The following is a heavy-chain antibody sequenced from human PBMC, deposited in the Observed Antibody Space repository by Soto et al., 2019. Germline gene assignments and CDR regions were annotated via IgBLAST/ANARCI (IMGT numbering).Heavy chain of an antibody. D-gene: IGHD1-26*01. CDR1: GGSISSSSYY. J-gene: IGHJ4*02. V-gene: IGHV4-39*01. CDR3: ARLTDSGSFFDY. CDR2: IYYSGST. Sequence: SETLSLTCTVSGGSISSSSYYWGWIRQPPGKGLEWIGSIYYSGSTYYNPSLKSRVTISVGTSKNQFSLKLSSVTAADTAVYYCARLTDSGSFFDYWGQGTLVTVSS.